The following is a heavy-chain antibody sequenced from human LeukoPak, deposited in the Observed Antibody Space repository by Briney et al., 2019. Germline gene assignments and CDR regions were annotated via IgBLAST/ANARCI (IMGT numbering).Heavy chain of an antibody. Sequence: PGGSLRLSCAASGFTFSSYGMHWVRQAPGKGLEWVAVISYDGSNKYYADSVKGRFTISRDNSKNTLYLQMNSLRAEDTAVYYCAKHPTSDDYWGQGTLVTVSS. CDR3: AKHPTSDDY. J-gene: IGHJ4*02. V-gene: IGHV3-30*18. CDR2: ISYDGSNK. CDR1: GFTFSSYG. D-gene: IGHD5-12*01.